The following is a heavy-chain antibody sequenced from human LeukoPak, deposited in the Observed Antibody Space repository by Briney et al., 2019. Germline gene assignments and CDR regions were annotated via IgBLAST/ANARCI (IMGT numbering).Heavy chain of an antibody. V-gene: IGHV3-21*01. Sequence: GGSLRLSCAASGFTSSSFSMNWVRQAPGKGLEWVSSISSTSTYIYYADSLRGRFTISRDNAKNSLYLQMSSLRAEDTAVYYCAREMGYMVRGVLPSDYWGQGTLVTVSS. J-gene: IGHJ4*02. CDR2: ISSTSTYI. CDR3: AREMGYMVRGVLPSDY. D-gene: IGHD3-10*01. CDR1: GFTSSSFS.